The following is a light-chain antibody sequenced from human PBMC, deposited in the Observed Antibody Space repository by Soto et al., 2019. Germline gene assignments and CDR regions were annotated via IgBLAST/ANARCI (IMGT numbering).Light chain of an antibody. CDR1: QSINTW. Sequence: DIQMSQSPSTLYASLGDRVTVTCRASQSINTWLAWYQQKPGKAPKLLMYKASTLQSGVPSRFSGNGSGTEFTLTISSLQPDDLAIYYCQQYSASLLTCGGGTKVDIK. CDR3: QQYSASLLT. CDR2: KAS. V-gene: IGKV1-5*03. J-gene: IGKJ4*01.